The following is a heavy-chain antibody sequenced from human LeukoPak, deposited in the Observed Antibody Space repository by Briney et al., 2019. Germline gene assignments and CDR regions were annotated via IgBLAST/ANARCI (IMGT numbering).Heavy chain of an antibody. CDR1: GGTFSSYA. CDR2: IIPIFGTA. D-gene: IGHD6-13*01. Sequence: SVKVSCKASGGTFSSYAISWVRQAPGQGLEWMGGIIPIFGTANYAQKFQGRVTITTDESTSTAYMELSSLRSEDTAVYYCARAIAANPREDYFDYWGQGTLVTVSS. V-gene: IGHV1-69*05. CDR3: ARAIAANPREDYFDY. J-gene: IGHJ4*01.